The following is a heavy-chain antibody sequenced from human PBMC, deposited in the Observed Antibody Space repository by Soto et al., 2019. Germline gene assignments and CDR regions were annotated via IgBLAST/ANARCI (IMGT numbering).Heavy chain of an antibody. Sequence: EVQLVESGGGLVKPGGSLRLSCAASGFTFSSYSMNWVRQAPGKGLEWVSSISSSSSYIYYADSVKGRFTISRDNAKNSLYLQMNRLRAEDTAVYYCARSGIAVAVRGYFDLWGRGTLVTVSS. J-gene: IGHJ2*01. CDR1: GFTFSSYS. CDR2: ISSSSSYI. V-gene: IGHV3-21*01. CDR3: ARSGIAVAVRGYFDL. D-gene: IGHD6-19*01.